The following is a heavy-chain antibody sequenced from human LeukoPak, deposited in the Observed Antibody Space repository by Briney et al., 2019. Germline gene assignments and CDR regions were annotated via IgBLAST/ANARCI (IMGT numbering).Heavy chain of an antibody. D-gene: IGHD2-2*01. V-gene: IGHV4-34*01. CDR3: ARAPEYGYCSSTSCFPLHFDS. Sequence: PSETLSLTCAVYGGSVSGYYWSWIRQPPGKGLEWIGEINQSRGTNHNPSLKSRVTISLDTSKNHFSLNLRSVTAADTAVYYCARAPEYGYCSSTSCFPLHFDSWGQGTLVTVSP. CDR1: GGSVSGYY. J-gene: IGHJ4*02. CDR2: INQSRGT.